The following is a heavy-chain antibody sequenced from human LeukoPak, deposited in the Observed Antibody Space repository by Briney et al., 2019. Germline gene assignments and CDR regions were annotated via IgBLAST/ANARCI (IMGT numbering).Heavy chain of an antibody. V-gene: IGHV3-30*03. CDR1: GFTFSSYG. Sequence: PGGSLRLSCAASGFTFSSYGMQWVRQAPGKGLEWVAVISSDGSNKYYADSVKGRFTISRDISKSMIYLQMNSLRAEDTAVYYCAESGTTSSWSPRVKTYFDYWGQGTLVTVSS. D-gene: IGHD6-13*01. CDR2: ISSDGSNK. CDR3: AESGTTSSWSPRVKTYFDY. J-gene: IGHJ4*02.